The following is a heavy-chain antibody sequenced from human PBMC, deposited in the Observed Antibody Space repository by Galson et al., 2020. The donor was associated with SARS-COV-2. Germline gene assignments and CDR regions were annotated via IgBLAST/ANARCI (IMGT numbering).Heavy chain of an antibody. D-gene: IGHD6-13*01. CDR1: GGSISRYY. J-gene: IGHJ6*02. Sequence: ETSETLSLTCTVSGGSISRYYWSWIRQPPGKGLEWIGCIYYSGSNNYNPSLKSRVTISVDTSKNQFSLKLSSVTAADTAVYYCARHMHITAGGSSKTYAYYGSEGWGHGTTVTVAS. CDR2: IYYSGSN. V-gene: IGHV4-59*08. CDR3: ARHMHITAGGSSKTYAYYGSEG.